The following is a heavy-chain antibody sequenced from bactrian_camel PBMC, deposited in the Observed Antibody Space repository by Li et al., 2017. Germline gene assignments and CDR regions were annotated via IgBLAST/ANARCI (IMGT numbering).Heavy chain of an antibody. CDR1: RFTLPDCD. Sequence: QLVESGGGLVQSGGSLRLSCTAPRFTLPDCDMHWYRQAPGKGREFVSSISTAGTTSYADSVKGRFTISKDKAKRTVYLQMDSLKPEDTAMYSCTGSGSAWCLGYWGQGTQVTVS. CDR3: TGSGSAWCLGY. V-gene: IGHV3S60*01. J-gene: IGHJ6*01. CDR2: ISTAGTT. D-gene: IGHD6*01.